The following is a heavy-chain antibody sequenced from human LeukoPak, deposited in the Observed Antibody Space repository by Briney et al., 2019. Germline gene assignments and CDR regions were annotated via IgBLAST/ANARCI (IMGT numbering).Heavy chain of an antibody. CDR2: ISGSGFST. D-gene: IGHD6-13*01. CDR3: AKDTTAAGLDAFDI. V-gene: IGHV3-23*01. J-gene: IGHJ3*02. CDR1: GFTFSSCA. Sequence: GGSLRLSCAASGFTFSSCAMSWVRQAPGKGLEWVSSISGSGFSTYYADSVKGRFTISRDSSKSTLYVQMNSLRAEDTAIYYCAKDTTAAGLDAFDIWGQGTMVTVSS.